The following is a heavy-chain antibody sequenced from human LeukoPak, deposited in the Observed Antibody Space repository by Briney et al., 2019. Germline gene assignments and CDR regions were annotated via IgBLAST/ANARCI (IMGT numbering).Heavy chain of an antibody. D-gene: IGHD6-19*01. Sequence: PSETLSLTCAVYGGSFSGYYWSWIRQPPGKGLEWIGEINHSGSTNYNPSLKSRVTISVDTSKNQFSLKLSSVTAADTAVYYCARGLSSGWYVVLDYWGQGTLVTVSS. V-gene: IGHV4-34*01. CDR3: ARGLSSGWYVVLDY. J-gene: IGHJ4*02. CDR1: GGSFSGYY. CDR2: INHSGST.